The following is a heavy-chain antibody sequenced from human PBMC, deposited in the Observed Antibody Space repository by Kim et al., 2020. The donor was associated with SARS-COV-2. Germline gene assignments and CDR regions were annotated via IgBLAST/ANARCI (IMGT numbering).Heavy chain of an antibody. CDR1: GYTFTSYG. J-gene: IGHJ6*03. D-gene: IGHD6-13*01. Sequence: ASVKVSCKASGYTFTSYGISWVRQAPGQGLEWMGWISAYNGNTNYAQKLQGRVTMTTDTSTSTAYMELRSLRSDDTAVYYCARDSIEWRSSWYNHYYYYMDVWGKGTTVTVSS. CDR2: ISAYNGNT. V-gene: IGHV1-18*01. CDR3: ARDSIEWRSSWYNHYYYYMDV.